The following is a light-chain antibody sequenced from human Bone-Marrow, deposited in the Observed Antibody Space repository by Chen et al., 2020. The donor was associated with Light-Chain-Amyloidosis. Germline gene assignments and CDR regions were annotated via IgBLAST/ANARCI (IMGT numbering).Light chain of an antibody. V-gene: IGLV3-25*03. CDR3: QSADSSGTYEVI. J-gene: IGLJ2*01. CDR1: DLPTKY. CDR2: RDT. Sequence: SYVLTQPPPVSVSPGQKARITCSGDDLPTKYAYWYQQKPGQAPVLVIHRDTERPSGISERFSGSSSGTTATLTISGVQAEDEADYHCQSADSSGTYEVIFGGGTKLTVL.